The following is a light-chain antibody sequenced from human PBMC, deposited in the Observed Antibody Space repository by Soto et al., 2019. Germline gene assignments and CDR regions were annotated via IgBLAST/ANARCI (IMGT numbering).Light chain of an antibody. CDR2: GAS. J-gene: IGKJ3*01. CDR1: QSVSSSY. V-gene: IGKV3-20*01. Sequence: EIVLTQSPGTLSLSPGERATLSCRASQSVSSSYLAWYQQKPGQAPRLLISGASSRATDIPDRFSGSGSGTDFALTVSRLEREDFAVYYCQQYGSSIFTFGPGTKVDIK. CDR3: QQYGSSIFT.